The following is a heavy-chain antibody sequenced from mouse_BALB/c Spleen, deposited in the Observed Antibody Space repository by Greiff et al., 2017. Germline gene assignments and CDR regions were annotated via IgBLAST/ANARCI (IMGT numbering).Heavy chain of an antibody. CDR3: VRRDYFDY. CDR2: IRSKSNNYAT. V-gene: IGHV10-1*02. CDR1: GFTFNTYA. Sequence: EVMLVESGGGLVQPKGSLKLSCAASGFTFNTYAMNWVRQAPGKGLEWVARIRSKSNNYATYYADSVKDRFTISRDDSQSMLYLQMNNLKTEDTAMYYCVRRDYFDYWGQGTTLTVSS. J-gene: IGHJ2*01.